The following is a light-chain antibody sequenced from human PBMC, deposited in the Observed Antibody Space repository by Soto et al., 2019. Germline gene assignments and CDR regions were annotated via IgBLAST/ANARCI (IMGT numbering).Light chain of an antibody. J-gene: IGKJ1*01. CDR3: QQCCAWPRT. V-gene: IGKV3-15*01. Sequence: EIVMTQSPATLSASPGERATLSCRASQNVYSNLVWYQQKPGQAPRLLIYGASSRAAGIPARFSGSGSGTEFTLTISSLQSEDFAVYYCQQCCAWPRTFGQGTKVEIK. CDR1: QNVYSN. CDR2: GAS.